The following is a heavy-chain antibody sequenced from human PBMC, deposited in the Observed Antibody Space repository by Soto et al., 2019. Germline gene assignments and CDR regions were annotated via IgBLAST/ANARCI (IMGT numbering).Heavy chain of an antibody. V-gene: IGHV3-15*01. J-gene: IGHJ6*02. CDR1: KFTFCRVS. Sequence: LSGAASKFTFCRVSMSCGRQVTGKGLEWVDRIKSKTDGGTTDYAAPVKGRFTISRDDSKNTLYQQMNSLKTEDNAVYYCTTGVRDSSGCMRLYYYSDLDVWGQGTKVTVYS. CDR2: IKSKTDGGTT. D-gene: IGHD3-22*01. CDR3: TTGVRDSSGCMRLYYYSDLDV.